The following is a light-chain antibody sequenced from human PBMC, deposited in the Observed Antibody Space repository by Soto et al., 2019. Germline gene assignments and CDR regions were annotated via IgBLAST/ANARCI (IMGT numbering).Light chain of an antibody. V-gene: IGKV1-9*01. CDR2: AAS. J-gene: IGKJ1*01. CDR3: QQYNRYSGT. Sequence: DIQLTQSPSFLSASVGDRVTITCRASQGISSYLAWYQQKPGKAPKLLIYAASTLQSGVPSRFSGSGSGTESTLTICSLQPDDFATYYCQQYNRYSGTFGQGTKVDIK. CDR1: QGISSY.